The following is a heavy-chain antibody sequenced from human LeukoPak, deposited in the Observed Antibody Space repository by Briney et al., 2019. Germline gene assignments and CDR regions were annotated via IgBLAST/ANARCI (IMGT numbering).Heavy chain of an antibody. V-gene: IGHV3-15*01. D-gene: IGHD5-18*01. Sequence: GGSLRLSCAASGFTFSSYSMNWVRQAPGKGLEWVGRIKSKTSGGTTDYAASVKDRFTISRDDSKNTLYLQMNSLQTADTAVYYCTTEGYTYGFHAMAVWGQGTTVTVSS. J-gene: IGHJ6*02. CDR2: IKSKTSGGTT. CDR3: TTEGYTYGFHAMAV. CDR1: GFTFSSYS.